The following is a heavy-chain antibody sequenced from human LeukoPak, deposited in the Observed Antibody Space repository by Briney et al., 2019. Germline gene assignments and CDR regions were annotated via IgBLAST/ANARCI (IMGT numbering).Heavy chain of an antibody. V-gene: IGHV4-4*07. D-gene: IGHD6-13*01. CDR3: ARGGAAAGHYYYYYYYMDV. Sequence: SETLSLTCTVSGGSISSYYWSWIRQPAGEGLEWIGRIYTSGSTNYNPSLKSRVTMSVDTSKNQFSLKLSSVTAADTAVYYCARGGAAAGHYYYYYYYMDVWGKGTTVTISS. J-gene: IGHJ6*03. CDR2: IYTSGST. CDR1: GGSISSYY.